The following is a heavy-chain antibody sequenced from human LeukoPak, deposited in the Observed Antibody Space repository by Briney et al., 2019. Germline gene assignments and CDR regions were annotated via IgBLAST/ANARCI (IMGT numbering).Heavy chain of an antibody. Sequence: GGSLRLSCVASGFTLNNYWTHWVRQAPGKGLVWVSRINSDGSSTGYADSVKGRFTISRDSAKNTLYLQMKSLKFEDTAIYYCVREECTVRRGARLDYWGQGTLVTVSS. CDR2: INSDGSST. CDR1: GFTLNNYW. CDR3: VREECTVRRGARLDY. D-gene: IGHD3-3*01. J-gene: IGHJ4*02. V-gene: IGHV3-74*01.